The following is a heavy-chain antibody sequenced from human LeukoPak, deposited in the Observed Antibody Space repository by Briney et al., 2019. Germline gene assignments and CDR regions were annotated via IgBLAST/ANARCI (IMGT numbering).Heavy chain of an antibody. CDR3: ARVGPYSSSSVYFDY. D-gene: IGHD6-6*01. V-gene: IGHV4-59*01. Sequence: SETLSLTCTVSGGSISSYYWSWIRQPPGKGLEWIGYIYYSGSTNYNPSLKSRVTISVDTSKNQFSLKLSSVTAADTAVYYCARVGPYSSSSVYFDYWGQGTLVTVSS. J-gene: IGHJ4*02. CDR1: GGSISSYY. CDR2: IYYSGST.